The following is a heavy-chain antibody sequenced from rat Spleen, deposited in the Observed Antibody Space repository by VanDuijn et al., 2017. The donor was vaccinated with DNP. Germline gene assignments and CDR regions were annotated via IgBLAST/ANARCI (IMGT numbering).Heavy chain of an antibody. CDR1: GFSLSNYG. J-gene: IGHJ3*01. V-gene: IGHV2S12*01. CDR2: ISSGGDT. D-gene: IGHD1-7*01. CDR3: TRAHTTGIGAY. Sequence: QVQLKESGPGLVQPSQTLSLTCSVSGFSLSNYGVTWVRQPPGKGLEWVAAISSGGDTYFNSALKSRLSIRRDTSKSQVFLKVNSLQTEDTAIYFCTRAHTTGIGAYWGQGTLVTVSS.